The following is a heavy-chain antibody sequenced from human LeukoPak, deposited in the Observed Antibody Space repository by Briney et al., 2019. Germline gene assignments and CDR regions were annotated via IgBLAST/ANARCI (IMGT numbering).Heavy chain of an antibody. V-gene: IGHV3-33*01. CDR3: ARDRVGYCSSTSCYARLGWFDP. D-gene: IGHD2-2*01. CDR2: IWYDGSNK. J-gene: IGHJ5*02. CDR1: GFTFSRYG. Sequence: GGSLRLSCAASGFTFSRYGMHWVRQAPGKGLEWVAVIWYDGSNKYYADSVKGRFTISKDNSKNTLYLQMNSLRAEDTAVYYCARDRVGYCSSTSCYARLGWFDPWGQGTLVTVSS.